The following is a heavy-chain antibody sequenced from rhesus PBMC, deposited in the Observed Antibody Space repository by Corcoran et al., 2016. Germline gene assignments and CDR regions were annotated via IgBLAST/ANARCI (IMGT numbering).Heavy chain of an antibody. CDR1: GFTFSSHG. CDR3: AKDVGDCTSTSCYYALDF. Sequence: EVQLVETGGGLVQPGGSLRLSCVASGFTFSSHGVSWVRQSPGRGVEGVSGLSYTGENTYYADSVKGRFTISRDNSKNTLSLQMNSLRAEDTAVYYCAKDVGDCTSTSCYYALDFWGQGLRVTVSS. CDR2: LSYTGENT. J-gene: IGHJ3*01. D-gene: IGHD2-2*01. V-gene: IGHV3S5*01.